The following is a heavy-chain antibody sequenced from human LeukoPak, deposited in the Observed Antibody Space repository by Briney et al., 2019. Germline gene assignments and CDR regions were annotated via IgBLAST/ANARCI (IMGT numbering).Heavy chain of an antibody. D-gene: IGHD3-10*01. V-gene: IGHV3-30*02. Sequence: GGSLRLSCAASGFTFSSYGMHWVRQAPGKGLEWVAFIRYDGSNKYYADSVKGRFIISRDNSKNTLYLQMNSLRAEDTAVYYCAKDWCYYGSGSYYNALNYYFDYWGQGTRVTVSS. J-gene: IGHJ4*02. CDR3: AKDWCYYGSGSYYNALNYYFDY. CDR1: GFTFSSYG. CDR2: IRYDGSNK.